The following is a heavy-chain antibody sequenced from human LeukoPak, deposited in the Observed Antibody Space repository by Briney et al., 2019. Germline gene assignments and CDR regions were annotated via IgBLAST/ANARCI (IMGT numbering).Heavy chain of an antibody. D-gene: IGHD5-12*01. CDR2: IYYSRTT. Sequence: SETLSLTCTVSGGSINSNDYYWAWIRQPPGKGLEWIGSIYYSRTTFYNPSLKSRVTISADSSKNQFSLNLNSVTAADTAVYYCARRRIVATLDYWGQGTLFTVSS. V-gene: IGHV4-39*01. CDR3: ARRRIVATLDY. CDR1: GGSINSNDYY. J-gene: IGHJ4*02.